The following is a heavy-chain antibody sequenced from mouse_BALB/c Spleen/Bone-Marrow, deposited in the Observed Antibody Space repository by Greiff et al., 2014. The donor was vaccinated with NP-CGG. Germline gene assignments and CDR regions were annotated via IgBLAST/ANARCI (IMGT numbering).Heavy chain of an antibody. CDR1: GYTFTDYA. V-gene: IGHV1-67*01. CDR3: ARGYYGSSYLFAY. Sequence: QVQLQQSGPELVRPGVSVKISCKGSGYTFTDYAMHWVKQSHAKSLEWIGVISTYSGNTNYNQKFKGKATMTVDKSSSTAYMELARLTSEDSAIYYRARGYYGSSYLFAYWGQGTLVTVSA. J-gene: IGHJ3*01. D-gene: IGHD1-1*01. CDR2: ISTYSGNT.